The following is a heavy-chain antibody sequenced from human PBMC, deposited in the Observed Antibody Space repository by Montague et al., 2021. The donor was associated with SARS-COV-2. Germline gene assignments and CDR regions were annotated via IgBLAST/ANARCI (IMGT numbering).Heavy chain of an antibody. CDR2: INHSGST. Sequence: SETLSLTCAVYGGSFSVYYWSWIRQPPGKGLEWIGEINHSGSTNXXPSLKSRVTVSSDTSKNQFSLKLNSVIAADTAVYFCVVVVPAMRPRSDYWGQGTLVTVSS. J-gene: IGHJ4*02. V-gene: IGHV4-34*01. D-gene: IGHD2-21*02. CDR1: GGSFSVYY. CDR3: VVVVPAMRPRSDY.